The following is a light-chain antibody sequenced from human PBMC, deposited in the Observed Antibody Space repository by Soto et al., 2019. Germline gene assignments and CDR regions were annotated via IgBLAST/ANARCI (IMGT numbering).Light chain of an antibody. CDR1: QSISSW. CDR3: QQYNSYSWT. V-gene: IGKV1-5*01. CDR2: DAS. J-gene: IGKJ1*01. Sequence: MTKSPATVSASVWEGVAMTLRASQSISSWLAWYQQKPGKAPKLLIYDASSLESGVPSRFSGSGSGTEFTLTISSLQPDDFATYYCQQYNSYSWTFGQGTKVDIK.